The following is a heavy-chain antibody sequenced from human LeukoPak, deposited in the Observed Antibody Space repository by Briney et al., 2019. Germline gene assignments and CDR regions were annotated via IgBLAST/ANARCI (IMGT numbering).Heavy chain of an antibody. CDR1: GYSLTDLS. D-gene: IGHD2-2*01. CDR2: YDPEHEET. J-gene: IGHJ6*02. V-gene: IGHV1-24*01. Sequence: ASVKVSCKVSGYSLTDLSMHWVRQAPGKGLEWMGGYDPEHEETIYAQKFQGRVTMTEDTSSDTAYMELSSLRSEDTAVYYCITPLGYCSSASCRHGMDVWGRGTTVIVS. CDR3: ITPLGYCSSASCRHGMDV.